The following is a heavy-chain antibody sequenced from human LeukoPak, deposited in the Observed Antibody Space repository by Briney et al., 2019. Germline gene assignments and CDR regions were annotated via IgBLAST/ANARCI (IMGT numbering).Heavy chain of an antibody. V-gene: IGHV4-59*08. CDR1: GGSISSYH. J-gene: IGHJ4*02. CDR3: ARHSSGYLSYFDY. D-gene: IGHD3-22*01. Sequence: PSETLSLTCTVSGGSISSYHWSWIRQPPGKGLEWIGHIYYSGSTNYNPSLKSRVTISLDTSKNQFSLKVCSVTAADTAVYYCARHSSGYLSYFDYWGQGTLVPVSS. CDR2: IYYSGST.